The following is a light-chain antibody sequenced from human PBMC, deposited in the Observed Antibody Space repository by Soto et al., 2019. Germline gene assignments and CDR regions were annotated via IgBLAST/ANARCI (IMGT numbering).Light chain of an antibody. Sequence: DIQMTHSPSTLSASVGDRVTITCRASQSISTWLAWYQQKPGKGPTLLIYKASRLESGVPSLFRGSGSRTEFAHIISSGQRADFAIYHRKQYKTHSWTLGHGNKV. V-gene: IGKV1-5*03. J-gene: IGKJ1*01. CDR3: KQYKTHSWT. CDR1: QSISTW. CDR2: KAS.